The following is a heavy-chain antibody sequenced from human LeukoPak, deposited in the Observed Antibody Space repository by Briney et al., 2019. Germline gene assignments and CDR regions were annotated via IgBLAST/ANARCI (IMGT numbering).Heavy chain of an antibody. CDR3: ARARRPNPYSSSCVDY. Sequence: ASVKVSCKASGYTFTSYGISWVRQAPGQGLEWMGWISAYNGNTNYAQKLQGRVTMTTDTSTSTAYMELRSLRSDDTAVYYCARARRPNPYSSSCVDYWGQGTLVTVSS. CDR2: ISAYNGNT. CDR1: GYTFTSYG. D-gene: IGHD6-6*01. J-gene: IGHJ4*02. V-gene: IGHV1-18*01.